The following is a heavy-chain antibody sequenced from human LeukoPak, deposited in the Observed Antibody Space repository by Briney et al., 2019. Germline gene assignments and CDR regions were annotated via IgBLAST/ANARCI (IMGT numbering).Heavy chain of an antibody. D-gene: IGHD4-11*01. CDR1: VFPFCDYD. CDR3: AKYTVLDY. V-gene: IGHV3-11*01. CDR2: ISSSGSTI. Sequence: GGSLRLSCGASVFPFCDYDRSCMRRSTGKGLEGVSYISSSGSTIHCGDSVKGRYPLSRDNAKHSLYLKMNSLSAEDTAVYFCAKYTVLDYWGQGTLLTVSS. J-gene: IGHJ4*02.